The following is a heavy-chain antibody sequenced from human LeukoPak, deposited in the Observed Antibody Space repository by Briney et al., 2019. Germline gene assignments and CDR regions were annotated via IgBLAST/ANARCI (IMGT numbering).Heavy chain of an antibody. Sequence: PSETLSLTCTVSGGSISSGGYYWSWIRQHPGKGLEWIGYIYYSGSTYYNPCLKSRVTISVDTSKNQFSLKLSSVTAADTAVYYCARGSLTYYDSSGYYYRAFDIWGQGTMVTVSS. CDR1: GGSISSGGYY. CDR2: IYYSGST. CDR3: ARGSLTYYDSSGYYYRAFDI. V-gene: IGHV4-31*03. J-gene: IGHJ3*02. D-gene: IGHD3-22*01.